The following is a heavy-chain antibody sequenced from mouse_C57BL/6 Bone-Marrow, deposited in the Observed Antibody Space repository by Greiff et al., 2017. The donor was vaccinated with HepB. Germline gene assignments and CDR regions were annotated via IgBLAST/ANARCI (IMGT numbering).Heavy chain of an antibody. Sequence: EVQLQQSGPGLVKPSQSLSLTCSVTGYSITSGYYWNWIRQFPGNKLEWMGYISYDGSNNYNPSLKNRISITRDTSKNQFFLKLNSVTTEDTATYYCARETHYYGSSYGAMDYWGQGTSVTVSS. CDR3: ARETHYYGSSYGAMDY. J-gene: IGHJ4*01. CDR2: ISYDGSN. V-gene: IGHV3-6*01. CDR1: GYSITSGYY. D-gene: IGHD1-1*01.